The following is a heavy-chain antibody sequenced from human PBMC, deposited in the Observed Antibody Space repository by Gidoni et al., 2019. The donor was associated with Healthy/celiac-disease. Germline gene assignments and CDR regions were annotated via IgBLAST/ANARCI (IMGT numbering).Heavy chain of an antibody. CDR2: IIPIFGTA. J-gene: IGHJ4*02. Sequence: QVQLVQSGAEVKKPVSSVKFSCKASGGTFSSYAISWVRQAPGQGLEWMGGIIPIFGTANYAQKFQGRVTITADESTSTAYMERSSLRSEDTAVYYCARGLRGYYFDYWGQGTLVTVSS. CDR3: ARGLRGYYFDY. CDR1: GGTFSSYA. V-gene: IGHV1-69*01. D-gene: IGHD5-12*01.